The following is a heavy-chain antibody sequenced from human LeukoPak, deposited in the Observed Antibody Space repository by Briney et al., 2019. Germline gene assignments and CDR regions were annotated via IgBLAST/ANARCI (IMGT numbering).Heavy chain of an antibody. Sequence: GGSLRLSCAASGFTFSCYGMHWVRQAPGKGLEWVAVIWYDGSNKYYADSVKGRFTISRDNSKNTLYLQMNSLRAEDTAVYYCAKPRFKVGATLFDYWGQGTLVTVST. CDR3: AKPRFKVGATLFDY. J-gene: IGHJ4*02. V-gene: IGHV3-33*06. CDR2: IWYDGSNK. CDR1: GFTFSCYG. D-gene: IGHD1-26*01.